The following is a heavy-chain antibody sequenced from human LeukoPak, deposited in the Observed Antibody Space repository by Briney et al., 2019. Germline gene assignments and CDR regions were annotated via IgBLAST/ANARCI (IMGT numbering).Heavy chain of an antibody. J-gene: IGHJ4*02. CDR2: IYTSGST. V-gene: IGHV4-4*07. Sequence: SETLSLTCTVSSGSISSYYWSWIRQPAGKGLEWIGRIYTSGSTNYNPSLKSRVTMSVDTSKNQFSLKLSSVTAADTAVYYCVRESYVWGSYRYINYFDYWGQGTLVTVSS. CDR1: SGSISSYY. D-gene: IGHD3-16*02. CDR3: VRESYVWGSYRYINYFDY.